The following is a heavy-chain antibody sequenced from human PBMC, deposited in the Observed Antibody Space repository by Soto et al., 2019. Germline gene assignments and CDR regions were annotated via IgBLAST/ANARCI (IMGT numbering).Heavy chain of an antibody. CDR2: ISSSSSYI. D-gene: IGHD3-22*01. V-gene: IGHV3-21*01. J-gene: IGHJ4*02. CDR3: ARDLGPTRAPMIVVVITDYFDY. Sequence: KPVGALRLSCAASGFTFSSYSMNWVRQAPGKGLEWVSSISSSSSYIYYADSVKGRFTISRDNAKNSLYLQMNSLRAEDTAVYYCARDLGPTRAPMIVVVITDYFDYWGQGTLVTVSS. CDR1: GFTFSSYS.